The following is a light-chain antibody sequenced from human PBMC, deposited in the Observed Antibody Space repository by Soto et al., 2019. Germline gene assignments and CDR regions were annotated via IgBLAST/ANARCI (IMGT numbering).Light chain of an antibody. J-gene: IGKJ5*01. CDR2: LGS. CDR1: RSLLHSNGYNY. Sequence: DIVMTQSPLSLPVTPGEPASISCRSSRSLLHSNGYNYLNWYLQKPGQSPQLLVYLGSNRASGVPDRFSGSGSGTDFTLKISRVEAEDVGVYFCLQALHTPPTFGQGTRLEIK. V-gene: IGKV2-28*01. CDR3: LQALHTPPT.